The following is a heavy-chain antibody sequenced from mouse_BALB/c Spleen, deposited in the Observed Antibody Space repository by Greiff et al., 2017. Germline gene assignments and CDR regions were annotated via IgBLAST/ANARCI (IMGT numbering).Heavy chain of an antibody. CDR1: GYTFTSYW. CDR2: IYPSDSYT. D-gene: IGHD3-3*01. CDR3: TREEVGDRYYAMDY. J-gene: IGHJ4*01. Sequence: QVQLQQPGAELVRPGASVKLSCKASGYTFTSYWINWVKQRPGQGLEWIGKIYPSDSYTNYNQKFKDKATLTVDKSSSTAYMQLSSPTSEDSAVYYCTREEVGDRYYAMDYWGQGTSVTVSS. V-gene: IGHV1-69*02.